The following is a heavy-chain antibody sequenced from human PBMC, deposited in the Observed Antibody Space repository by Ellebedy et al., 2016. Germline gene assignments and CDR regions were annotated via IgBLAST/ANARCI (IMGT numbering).Heavy chain of an antibody. CDR2: ITTYNGDT. D-gene: IGHD2-8*01. CDR3: ARGMALYYFDH. Sequence: ASVKVSCKASGYPFTTYGIVWLRQAPGQGPEWMGRITTYNGDTKCAQKFRGRVTMTTDTATSTAYMELKSLKSDDTAVYFCARGMALYYFDHWGQGTLVTVSS. CDR1: GYPFTTYG. V-gene: IGHV1-18*01. J-gene: IGHJ4*02.